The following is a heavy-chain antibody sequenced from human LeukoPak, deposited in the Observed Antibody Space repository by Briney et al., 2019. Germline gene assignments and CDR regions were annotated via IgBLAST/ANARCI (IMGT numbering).Heavy chain of an antibody. CDR1: GFTFSSYG. J-gene: IGHJ4*02. CDR2: IQYDGNNK. V-gene: IGHV3-30*02. CDR3: AKERYSSSSLFAITPFDY. Sequence: GGSLRLSCTASGFTFSSYGMHWVRQAPGKGLEWVAIIQYDGNNKHYVDSVQGRFTISRDNSKNTLYLQMNSLRREDTAVYYCAKERYSSSSLFAITPFDYWGQGSLVTVSS. D-gene: IGHD6-13*01.